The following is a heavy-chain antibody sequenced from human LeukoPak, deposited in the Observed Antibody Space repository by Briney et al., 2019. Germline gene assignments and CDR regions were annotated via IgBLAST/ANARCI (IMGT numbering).Heavy chain of an antibody. CDR1: GCTFSSYA. CDR2: ISGSGGST. Sequence: GGSLRVSCAASGCTFSSYAMSWVRQAPGKGLEWVSAISGSGGSTYYADSVKGRFTISRDNSKNTLYLQMHSLSAEDTPVYYCATYFDWFGPRSHIRATMDVWGKGTTVPVSS. CDR3: ATYFDWFGPRSHIRATMDV. V-gene: IGHV3-23*01. J-gene: IGHJ6*03. D-gene: IGHD3-9*01.